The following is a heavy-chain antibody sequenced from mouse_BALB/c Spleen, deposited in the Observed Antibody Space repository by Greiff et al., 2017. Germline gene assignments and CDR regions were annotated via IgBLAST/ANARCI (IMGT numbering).Heavy chain of an antibody. CDR3: ARTSTMITRGYAMDY. Sequence: EVQGVESGGGLVQPGGSRKLSCAASGFTFSSFGMHWVRQAPEKGLEWVAYISSGSSTIYYADTVKGRFTISRDNPKNTLFLQMTSLRSEDTAMYYCARTSTMITRGYAMDYWGQGTSVTVSS. D-gene: IGHD2-4*01. CDR2: ISSGSSTI. J-gene: IGHJ4*01. V-gene: IGHV5-17*02. CDR1: GFTFSSFG.